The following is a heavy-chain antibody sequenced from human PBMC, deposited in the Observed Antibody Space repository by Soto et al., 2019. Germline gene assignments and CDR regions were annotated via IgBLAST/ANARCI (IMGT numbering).Heavy chain of an antibody. Sequence: ASVNVSCKASGYTFTSYGISWVRQAPGQGLEWMGWISAYNGNTNYAQKLQGRVTMTVETSTSTAYMELKSLRSDDMPVYYCASATLYYGSGTAPYCSNGLDVWGQGTTVTVSS. CDR1: GYTFTSYG. CDR2: ISAYNGNT. J-gene: IGHJ6*02. V-gene: IGHV1-18*03. D-gene: IGHD3-10*01. CDR3: ASATLYYGSGTAPYCSNGLDV.